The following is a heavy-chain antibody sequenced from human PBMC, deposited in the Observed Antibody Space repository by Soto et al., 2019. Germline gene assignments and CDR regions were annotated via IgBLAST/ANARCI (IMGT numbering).Heavy chain of an antibody. CDR3: ARGSLWFGELLPTAWFDP. V-gene: IGHV1-8*01. Sequence: ASVKVSCKASGYTFTSYDINWVRQATGQGLEWMGWMNPNSGNTGYAQKFQGRVTMTRNTSISTAYMELSSLRSEDTAVYYFARGSLWFGELLPTAWFDPWGQGTLVTVSS. D-gene: IGHD3-10*01. J-gene: IGHJ5*02. CDR2: MNPNSGNT. CDR1: GYTFTSYD.